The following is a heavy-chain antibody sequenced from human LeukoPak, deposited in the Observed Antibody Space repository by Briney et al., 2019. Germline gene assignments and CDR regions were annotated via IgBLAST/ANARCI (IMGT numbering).Heavy chain of an antibody. Sequence: SQTLSLTCAVSGGSISSGGYSWSWIRQPPGKGLEWIGYIYYSGSTYYNPSLKSRVTISVDTSKNQFSLKLRSVTAADTAVFYCARGKKYYYDSSDYYRRVSKANWIDPWGQGTLVTVSS. J-gene: IGHJ5*02. V-gene: IGHV4-30-4*07. CDR2: IYYSGST. D-gene: IGHD3-22*01. CDR1: GGSISSGGYS. CDR3: ARGKKYYYDSSDYYRRVSKANWIDP.